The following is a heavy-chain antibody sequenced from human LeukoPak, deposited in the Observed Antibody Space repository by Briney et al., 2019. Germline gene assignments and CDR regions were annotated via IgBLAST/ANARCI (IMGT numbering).Heavy chain of an antibody. CDR1: GGTFSSYA. CDR2: IIPIFGTA. CDR3: ARAQLERRGWFDP. Sequence: ASVKVSCKASGGTFSSYAISWVRQAPGQGLEWMGGIIPIFGTANYAQKFQGRVTITADESTSTAYMELSSLRSEDTAVYYCARAQLERRGWFDPWGQGTLVTVSS. V-gene: IGHV1-69*13. J-gene: IGHJ5*02. D-gene: IGHD1-1*01.